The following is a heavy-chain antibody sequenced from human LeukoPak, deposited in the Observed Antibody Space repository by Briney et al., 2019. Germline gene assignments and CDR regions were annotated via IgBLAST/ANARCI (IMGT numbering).Heavy chain of an antibody. CDR1: GGSFSGYY. D-gene: IGHD1-26*01. J-gene: IGHJ4*02. CDR2: INHSGST. V-gene: IGHV4-34*01. Sequence: SETLSLTCAVSGGSFSGYYWIWIRQPPGKGLEWIGEINHSGSTNYNPSLKSRVTISVDTSKNQFSLKLSSVTAADTAEYSCARAPNSWSHCLYFEIWGQGTLVTVSS. CDR3: ARAPNSWSHCLYFEI.